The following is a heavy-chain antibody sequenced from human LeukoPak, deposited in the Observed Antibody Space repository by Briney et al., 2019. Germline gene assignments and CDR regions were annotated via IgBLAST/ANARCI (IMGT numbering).Heavy chain of an antibody. V-gene: IGHV1-2*02. Sequence: ASVKVSCKASGYTFTGYYMHWVRQAPGQGLEWMGWINPNSGGTNYAQKFQGRVTITEDTSTDTAYMELSSLRSEDTAVYYCATDYGSGSTYYFDYWGQGTLVTVSS. CDR2: INPNSGGT. D-gene: IGHD3-10*01. J-gene: IGHJ4*02. CDR1: GYTFTGYY. CDR3: ATDYGSGSTYYFDY.